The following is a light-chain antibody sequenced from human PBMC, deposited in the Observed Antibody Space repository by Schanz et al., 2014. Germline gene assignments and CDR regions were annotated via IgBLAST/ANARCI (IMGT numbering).Light chain of an antibody. CDR3: QQYGSSLLT. CDR2: GAS. Sequence: EIVMTQFPATLSVSPGESATLSCRASQSVGSNLAWYQQKPGQAPRLLIYGASTRATGIPDRFSGSGSGTDFTLTISRLEPEDFAVYYCQQYGSSLLTFGGGTKVEIK. CDR1: QSVGSN. J-gene: IGKJ4*01. V-gene: IGKV3-20*01.